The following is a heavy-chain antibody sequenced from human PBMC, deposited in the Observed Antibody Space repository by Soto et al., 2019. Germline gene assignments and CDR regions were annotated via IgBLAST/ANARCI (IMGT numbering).Heavy chain of an antibody. CDR3: ARAPIVVVPAAMRAFDI. D-gene: IGHD2-2*01. CDR2: IYHSGST. CDR1: SGSISSSNW. J-gene: IGHJ3*02. Sequence: QVQLQESGPGLVKPSGTLSLTCAVSSGSISSSNWWSWVRQPPGKGLEWIGEIYHSGSTNYNPSLKSPVTISVDKSKNQFSLKLSSVTAADTGLYYCARAPIVVVPAAMRAFDIWGQGTMVTVSS. V-gene: IGHV4-4*02.